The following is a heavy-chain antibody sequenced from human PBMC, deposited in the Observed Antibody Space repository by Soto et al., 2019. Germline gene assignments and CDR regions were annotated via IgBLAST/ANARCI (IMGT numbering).Heavy chain of an antibody. V-gene: IGHV4-4*07. CDR2: IFPSGDS. D-gene: IGHD6-6*01. J-gene: IGHJ4*02. CDR3: ARASRCKSEYECFAWLDF. Sequence: QVLLQESGPGLVKPSATLSLTCTVSGGSISSLYWAWIRQPAGKGLEWIGRIFPSGDSNYNPSLKSRLSMSLDTSKNKFSLTVTSVTAADTAVYYCARASRCKSEYECFAWLDFWGQGTLVTVSS. CDR1: GGSISSLY.